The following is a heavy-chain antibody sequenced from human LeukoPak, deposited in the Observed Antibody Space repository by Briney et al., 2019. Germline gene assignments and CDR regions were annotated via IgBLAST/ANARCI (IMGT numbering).Heavy chain of an antibody. CDR3: TTAEDYSNN. CDR2: IRSKAYGGTT. Sequence: GGSLRLPCTASGFTFGDYAMSWVRQAPGKGLEWVGFIRSKAYGGTTEYAASVKGRFTISRDDSKSIAYLQMNSLKTEDTAVYYCTTAEDYSNNWGQGTLVTVSS. V-gene: IGHV3-49*04. J-gene: IGHJ4*02. D-gene: IGHD4-11*01. CDR1: GFTFGDYA.